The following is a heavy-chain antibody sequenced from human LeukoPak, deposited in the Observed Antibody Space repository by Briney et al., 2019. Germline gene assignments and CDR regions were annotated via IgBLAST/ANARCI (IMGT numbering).Heavy chain of an antibody. CDR2: IYLSGRT. J-gene: IGHJ3*02. Sequence: SGTLSLTCAVSGGSISSSNWWNWVRQPPGKGLEWIGEIYLSGRTTYSPSLKSRATISADKSKNQFSLRLSSVTAADTAVYYCASGFYNSSGFYAAFDIWGLGTLVTVSS. V-gene: IGHV4-4*02. CDR3: ASGFYNSSGFYAAFDI. D-gene: IGHD3-22*01. CDR1: GGSISSSNW.